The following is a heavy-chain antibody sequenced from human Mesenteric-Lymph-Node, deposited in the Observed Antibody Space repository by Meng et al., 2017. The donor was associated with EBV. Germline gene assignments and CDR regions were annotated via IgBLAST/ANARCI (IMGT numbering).Heavy chain of an antibody. Sequence: QGSGLRLGKPLQTLSLTCAVSSGSISSGGYSWNWIRQPPGGGLEWLGYISHSGTSSYNPSLKSRVTISEDRSNNQFSLKLTSVTAADTAIYFCTRGARDYYDSTGYYYDSWGQGILVTVSS. V-gene: IGHV4-30-2*01. CDR3: TRGARDYYDSTGYYYDS. CDR2: ISHSGTS. J-gene: IGHJ5*01. D-gene: IGHD3-22*01. CDR1: SGSISSGGYS.